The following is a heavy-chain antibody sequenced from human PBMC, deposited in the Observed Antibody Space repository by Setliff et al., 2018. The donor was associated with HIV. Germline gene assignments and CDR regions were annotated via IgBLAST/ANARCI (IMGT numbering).Heavy chain of an antibody. CDR3: ARIAVGGSHGPDYHMEV. D-gene: IGHD6-13*01. CDR2: MNPKTGNT. J-gene: IGHJ6*03. CDR1: GYTFNNFD. Sequence: GASVKVSCKASGYTFNNFDINWVRQTAGQGLEWVGWMNPKTGNTGYAHRFQCRVSITRSTSTGTAYMELTGLKPEDTAAYFCARIAVGGSHGPDYHMEVWGGGTMVTVSS. V-gene: IGHV1-8*03.